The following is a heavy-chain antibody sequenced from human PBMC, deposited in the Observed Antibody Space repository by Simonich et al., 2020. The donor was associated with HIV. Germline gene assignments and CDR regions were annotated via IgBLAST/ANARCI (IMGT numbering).Heavy chain of an antibody. CDR1: GFTLSSNA. D-gene: IGHD3-3*01. J-gene: IGHJ1*01. V-gene: IGHV3-30*07. CDR2: ISYDEINK. Sequence: QVQLVESGGGVVQPGRSLRLSCAASGFTLSSNAMHWVRQAPGKGLEGVAIISYDEINKYYADSVKGRFTISRDNSKNTLYLQINSLRAEDTAVYYCARGKPIQHWGQGTLVTVSS. CDR3: ARGKPIQH.